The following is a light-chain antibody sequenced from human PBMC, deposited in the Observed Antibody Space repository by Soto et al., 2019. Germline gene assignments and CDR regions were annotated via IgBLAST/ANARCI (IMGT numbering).Light chain of an antibody. J-gene: IGLJ2*01. CDR3: QTWGNGIRV. V-gene: IGLV4-69*01. Sequence: QSVLTQSPSASASLGASVKLTCTLSSGHSTYAIAWHQQQPEKGPRFLMKLNSDGSHTKGDGIPARFSGSSSGAERYLIISSLQSEDEADYYCQTWGNGIRVFGGGTKLTVL. CDR2: LNSDGSH. CDR1: SGHSTYA.